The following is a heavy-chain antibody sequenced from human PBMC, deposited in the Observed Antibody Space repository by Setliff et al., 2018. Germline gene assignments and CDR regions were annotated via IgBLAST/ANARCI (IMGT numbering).Heavy chain of an antibody. D-gene: IGHD2-15*01. J-gene: IGHJ4*02. CDR1: GDSIFDNY. V-gene: IGHV4-59*08. Sequence: LSLTCSVSGDSIFDNYWSWIRQSPGRGLEWIAYISYTGSTNYNPSLKSRVTISLDTSKNHFSLNLRSVTAADTAVYYCARPTRETGYCSGGSCYSGGDFDYWGQGTLVTVSS. CDR2: ISYTGST. CDR3: ARPTRETGYCSGGSCYSGGDFDY.